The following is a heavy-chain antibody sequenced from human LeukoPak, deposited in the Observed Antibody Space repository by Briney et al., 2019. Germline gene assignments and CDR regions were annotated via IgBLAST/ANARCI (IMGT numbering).Heavy chain of an antibody. Sequence: GSLRLSCAASGFTFSSYAMSWVRQAPGKGLEWVSAISGSGGSTYYADSVKGRFTISRDNSKNTLYLQMNSLRAEDTAVYYCAQGADYYDSSGYPGGFWGQGTLVTVSS. CDR3: AQGADYYDSSGYPGGF. V-gene: IGHV3-23*01. CDR2: ISGSGGST. CDR1: GFTFSSYA. J-gene: IGHJ4*02. D-gene: IGHD3-22*01.